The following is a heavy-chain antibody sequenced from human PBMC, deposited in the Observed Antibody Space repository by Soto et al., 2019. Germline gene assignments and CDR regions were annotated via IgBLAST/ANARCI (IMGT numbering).Heavy chain of an antibody. CDR3: AKDKDKQQLARRYYGMDV. D-gene: IGHD6-13*01. V-gene: IGHV3-30*18. CDR1: GFTFSSYG. J-gene: IGHJ6*02. Sequence: GGSLRLSCAASGFTFSSYGMHWVRQAPGKGLEWVAVISYDGSNKYYADSVKGRFTISRDNSKNTLYLQMNSLRAEDTAVYYCAKDKDKQQLARRYYGMDVWGQGTTVTVSS. CDR2: ISYDGSNK.